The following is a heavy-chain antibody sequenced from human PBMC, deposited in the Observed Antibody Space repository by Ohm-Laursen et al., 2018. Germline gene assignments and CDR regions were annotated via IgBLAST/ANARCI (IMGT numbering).Heavy chain of an antibody. CDR1: GFTLSSYG. D-gene: IGHD3-22*01. CDR2: ISYDGSNK. CDR3: AKALGYDSSGYDAFDI. V-gene: IGHV3-30*18. Sequence: SLRLSCAASGFTLSSYGMHWVRQAPGKGLEWVAVISYDGSNKYYADSVKGRFTISRDNSKNTLYLQMNSLRAEDTAVYYCAKALGYDSSGYDAFDIWGQGTMVTVSS. J-gene: IGHJ3*02.